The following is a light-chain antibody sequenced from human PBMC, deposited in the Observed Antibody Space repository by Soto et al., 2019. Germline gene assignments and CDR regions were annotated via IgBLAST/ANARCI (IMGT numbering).Light chain of an antibody. V-gene: IGKV3-20*01. CDR1: QSVSSSY. Sequence: EIVLTHSPATLALSPCEGATLSCSASQSVSSSYLAWYQQKPGQAPRLLIYGASSRATGIPDRFSGSGSGTDFTLTISRLEPEDFAVYYCQQYGSSPSGLTFGGGTKVDIK. CDR3: QQYGSSPSGLT. J-gene: IGKJ4*01. CDR2: GAS.